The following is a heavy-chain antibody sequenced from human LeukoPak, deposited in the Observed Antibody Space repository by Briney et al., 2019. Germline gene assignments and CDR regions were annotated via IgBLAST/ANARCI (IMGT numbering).Heavy chain of an antibody. CDR1: GGSFSGYY. Sequence: SETLSLTCAVYGGSFSGYYWSWIRQPPGKGLEWIGEINHSGSTNYNPSLKSRVTISVDTSKNQFSLKLSSVTAADTAVYYCARGRGGGYSYGHWGRGTLVTVSS. D-gene: IGHD5-18*01. CDR3: ARGRGGGYSYGH. J-gene: IGHJ4*02. V-gene: IGHV4-34*01. CDR2: INHSGST.